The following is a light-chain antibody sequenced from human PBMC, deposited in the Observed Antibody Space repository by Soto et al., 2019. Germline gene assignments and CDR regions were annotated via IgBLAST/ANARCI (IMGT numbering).Light chain of an antibody. CDR2: DAS. J-gene: IGKJ1*01. V-gene: IGKV3-20*01. CDR1: QSVSTNY. CDR3: QQYAISPRT. Sequence: EIVLTQSPGTLSLSPGERATLSCRASQSVSTNYLAWYQQKPGQAPRLLIYDASTRATGIPDRFTGSGSGTDFTLTISRLEPEDFAVYYCQQYAISPRTFGQGTKVEIK.